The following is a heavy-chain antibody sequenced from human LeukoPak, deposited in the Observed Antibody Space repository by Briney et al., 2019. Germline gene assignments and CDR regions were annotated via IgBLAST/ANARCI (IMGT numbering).Heavy chain of an antibody. CDR3: ARGTTGTTYYFDY. CDR1: GGTFSSYA. V-gene: IGHV1-69*13. J-gene: IGHJ4*02. CDR2: IIPIFGTA. D-gene: IGHD1-1*01. Sequence: SVKVSCKASGGTFSSYAISWVRQAPGQGLEWMGGIIPIFGTANYAQKFQGRVTITADESTSTAYMELSSLRSEDTAVYYCARGTTGTTYYFDYWGQGTLVTVSS.